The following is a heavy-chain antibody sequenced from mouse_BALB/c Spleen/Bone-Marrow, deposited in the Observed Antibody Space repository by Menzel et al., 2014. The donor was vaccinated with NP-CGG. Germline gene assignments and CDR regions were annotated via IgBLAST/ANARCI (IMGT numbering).Heavy chain of an antibody. CDR1: GFTFSSFG. J-gene: IGHJ3*01. CDR2: ISSGSSTI. V-gene: IGHV5-17*02. D-gene: IGHD2-12*01. CDR3: ARELLAY. Sequence: EVKLVESGGGLVQPGGSRKLSCAASGFTFSSFGMHWVRRAPEKGLEWVAYISSGSSTIYYADTVKGRFTISRDNPKNTRFLQMTSLRSEDTAMYYCARELLAYWGQGTLVTVSA.